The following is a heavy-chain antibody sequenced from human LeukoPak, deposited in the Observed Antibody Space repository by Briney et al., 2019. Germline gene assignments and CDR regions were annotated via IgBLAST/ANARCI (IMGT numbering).Heavy chain of an antibody. V-gene: IGHV1-18*01. J-gene: IGHJ4*02. CDR2: ISAYNGNT. CDR3: ARDPTDNYYDSSGSVDY. Sequence: ASVKVSCKASGYTFTNYGISWVRQAPGQGLEWMGWISAYNGNTNYAQKLQGRVTMTTDTSTSTAYMELRSLRSDDTAVYYCARDPTDNYYDSSGSVDYCGQGTLVTVSS. D-gene: IGHD3-22*01. CDR1: GYTFTNYG.